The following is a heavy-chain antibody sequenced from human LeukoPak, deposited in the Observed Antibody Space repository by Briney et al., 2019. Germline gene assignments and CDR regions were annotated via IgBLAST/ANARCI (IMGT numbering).Heavy chain of an antibody. V-gene: IGHV4-59*01. D-gene: IGHD3-9*01. Sequence: PSETLSLTCTVSGGSISSYYWSWIRQPPGKELEWIGYIYYGGSTNYKSSLKSRVNISVDTSKNQFSLKLSSVTAADTAVYYCARIFTPELRYFDVWGQGTTVTVSS. J-gene: IGHJ6*02. CDR2: IYYGGST. CDR3: ARIFTPELRYFDV. CDR1: GGSISSYY.